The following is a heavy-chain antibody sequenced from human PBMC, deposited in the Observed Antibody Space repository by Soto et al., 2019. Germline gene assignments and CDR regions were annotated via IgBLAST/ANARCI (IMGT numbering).Heavy chain of an antibody. J-gene: IGHJ4*02. D-gene: IGHD6-19*01. CDR2: IYPGDSDT. CDR3: ARQDGSALYYFDY. Sequence: GETLKISCKGSGYTFTSYWIAWVRQMPGKGLEWMGIIYPGDSDTRYSPSFQGQVSISADKSISTAYLQWSSLKASDTAMYYCARQDGSALYYFDYWGQGTLVTVSS. V-gene: IGHV5-51*01. CDR1: GYTFTSYW.